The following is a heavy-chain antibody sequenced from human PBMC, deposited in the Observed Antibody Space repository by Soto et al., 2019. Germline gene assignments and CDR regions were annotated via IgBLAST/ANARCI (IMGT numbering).Heavy chain of an antibody. CDR1: GGSFSGYY. CDR2: INHSGST. D-gene: IGHD3-10*01. J-gene: IGHJ4*02. Sequence: PSETLSLTCAVYGGSFSGYYWSWIRQPPGKGPEWIGEINHSGSTNYNPSLKSRVTISVDTSKNQFSLKLRSATAADTAVYYCARYFFLLWDWDNHHYFYYCGQRTLVTVSS. V-gene: IGHV4-34*01. CDR3: ARYFFLLWDWDNHHYFYY.